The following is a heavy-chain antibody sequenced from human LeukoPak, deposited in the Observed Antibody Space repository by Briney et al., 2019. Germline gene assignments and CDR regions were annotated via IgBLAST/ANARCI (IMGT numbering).Heavy chain of an antibody. CDR3: ARDHRVYGMDV. D-gene: IGHD3-10*01. CDR1: GGYISTYY. V-gene: IGHV4-59*01. Sequence: SETLSLTCTVSGGYISTYYWTWIRQPPGKGLEWIGYIYYSGSTNYNPSLKSRVTISVDTSKNEFSLKLSSVTAADTAVYYCARDHRVYGMDVWGHGTKVTVSS. J-gene: IGHJ6*02. CDR2: IYYSGST.